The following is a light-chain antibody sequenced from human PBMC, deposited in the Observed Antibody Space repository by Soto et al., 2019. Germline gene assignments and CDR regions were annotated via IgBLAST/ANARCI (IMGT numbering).Light chain of an antibody. CDR2: YKSDSDK. Sequence: QLVLTQPASLSASPGASASLTCTLRSGINVGTYRIYWYQQKPGSPPQHLLRYKSDSDKQQGSGVPSRFSGSKDASANAGILLISGLQSEDEADYYCMIWHSSAWVFGGGTKLTVL. CDR1: SGINVGTYR. CDR3: MIWHSSAWV. J-gene: IGLJ3*02. V-gene: IGLV5-45*01.